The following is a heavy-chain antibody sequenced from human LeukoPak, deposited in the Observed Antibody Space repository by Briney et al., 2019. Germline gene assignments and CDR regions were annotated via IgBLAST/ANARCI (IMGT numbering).Heavy chain of an antibody. CDR3: ARDLGPFTLAATPADAFDI. CDR2: IYTSGST. Sequence: PSQTLSLTCTVSGGSISSGGYYWSWIRQPAGKGLEWIGRIYTSGSTNYNPSLKSRVTISIDTSKNHFSLKLSSVTAADTAVYYCARDLGPFTLAATPADAFDIWGQGTMVTVSS. D-gene: IGHD6-13*01. CDR1: GGSISSGGYY. V-gene: IGHV4-61*02. J-gene: IGHJ3*02.